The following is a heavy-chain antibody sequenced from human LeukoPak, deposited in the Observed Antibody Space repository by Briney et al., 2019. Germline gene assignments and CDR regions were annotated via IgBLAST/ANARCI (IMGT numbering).Heavy chain of an antibody. V-gene: IGHV1-8*01. CDR1: GYTFTTYD. CDR3: ARGPNKSDGGNSGSAWFDP. J-gene: IGHJ5*02. CDR2: MNPNSGNT. Sequence: ASVKVSCKASGYTFTTYDINWVRQATGQGLEWMGWMNPNSGNTGYAQKFQGRVTMARNTSISTAYMELRSLRSEDTAVYYCARGPNKSDGGNSGSAWFDPWGQGTLVTVSS. D-gene: IGHD4-23*01.